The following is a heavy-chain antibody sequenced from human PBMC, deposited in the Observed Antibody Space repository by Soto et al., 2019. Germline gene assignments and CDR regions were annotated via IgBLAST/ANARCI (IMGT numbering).Heavy chain of an antibody. CDR3: ARDWGESSSSWPDY. Sequence: LSLSCAASGFTFSSYWMSWVRQAAGKGLEWVANIRQDGSEKYYVESVKGRFTISRDNAKNSLYLKMNSLRAEDTAVYYCARDWGESSSSWPDYWGQGTLVTVYS. CDR1: GFTFSSYW. CDR2: IRQDGSEK. D-gene: IGHD6-13*01. V-gene: IGHV3-7*03. J-gene: IGHJ4*02.